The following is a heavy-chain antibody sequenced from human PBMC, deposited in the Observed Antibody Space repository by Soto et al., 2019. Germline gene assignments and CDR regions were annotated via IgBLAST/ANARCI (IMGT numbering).Heavy chain of an antibody. CDR3: ARGSMVATHWFDS. CDR2: IYYSGST. V-gene: IGHV4-59*01. Sequence: QVELQESGPGLVKPSETLSLACTVSGGSFTYYYWSWIRQPPGKGLEWLGYIYYSGSTIYNPSLNRRVTRLLDTSKNQFSLRLNSVTPADKDVYYCARGSMVATHWFDSWGQGTLVTVSS. CDR1: GGSFTYYY. J-gene: IGHJ5*01. D-gene: IGHD3-10*01.